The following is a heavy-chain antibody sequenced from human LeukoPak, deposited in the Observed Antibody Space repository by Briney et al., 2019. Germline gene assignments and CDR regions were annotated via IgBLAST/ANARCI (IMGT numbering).Heavy chain of an antibody. Sequence: SETLSLTCTVSGGSISSGGYYWSWIRQHPGKGLEWIGYIYYSGSTYYNPSLKSRVTISVDTSKNQFSLKLSSVTAADTAVYCCARDIGYCSSTSCYAYFDYWGQGTLVTVSS. CDR2: IYYSGST. D-gene: IGHD2-2*01. CDR1: GGSISSGGYY. J-gene: IGHJ4*02. CDR3: ARDIGYCSSTSCYAYFDY. V-gene: IGHV4-31*03.